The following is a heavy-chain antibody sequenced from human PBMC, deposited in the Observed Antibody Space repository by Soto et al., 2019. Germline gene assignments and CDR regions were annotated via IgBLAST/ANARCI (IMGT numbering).Heavy chain of an antibody. CDR1: GYTFTSYG. CDR2: ISAYNYNT. CDR3: ARVVGALGHWFDP. J-gene: IGHJ5*02. Sequence: ASVKVSCKASGYTFTSYGLSWVRQAPGQGLEWMGRISAYNYNTNYAQKLQGRVTMTADTSTSTAYMELRSLRSDDTAVYYCARVVGALGHWFDPWGQGTLVTVSS. V-gene: IGHV1-18*01. D-gene: IGHD1-26*01.